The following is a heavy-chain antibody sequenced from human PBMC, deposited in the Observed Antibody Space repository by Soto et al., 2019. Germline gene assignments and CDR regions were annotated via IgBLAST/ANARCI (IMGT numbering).Heavy chain of an antibody. V-gene: IGHV3-7*01. D-gene: IGHD3-22*01. CDR1: GFTFSSYW. J-gene: IGHJ3*02. CDR2: IKQDGSEK. CDR3: ARDVTAVYYYDSSGYYDI. Sequence: PGGSLRLSCAASGFTFSSYWMSWVRQAPGKGLEWVANIKQDGSEKYYVDSVKGRFTISRDNAKNSLYLQMNSLRAEDTAVYYCARDVTAVYYYDSSGYYDIWGQGTMVTVSS.